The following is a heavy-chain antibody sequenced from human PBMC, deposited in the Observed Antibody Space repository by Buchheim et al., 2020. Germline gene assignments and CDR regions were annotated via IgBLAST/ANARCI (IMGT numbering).Heavy chain of an antibody. CDR3: ARASTFLYYYYYMDV. Sequence: QVQLVESGGGVVQPGRSLRLSCAASGFTFSSYGMHWVRQAPGKGLEWVAVIWYDGSNKYYADSVKGRFTISRDNSKNTLYLQMTSLRADDTAVYYCARASTFLYYYYYMDVWGKGTT. CDR1: GFTFSSYG. D-gene: IGHD3-16*01. J-gene: IGHJ6*03. V-gene: IGHV3-33*01. CDR2: IWYDGSNK.